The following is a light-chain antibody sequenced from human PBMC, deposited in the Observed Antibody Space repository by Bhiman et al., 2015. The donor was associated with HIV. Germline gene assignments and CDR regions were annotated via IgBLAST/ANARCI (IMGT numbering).Light chain of an antibody. CDR2: GKN. Sequence: SSELTQDPAVSVALGQTVRITCQGDSLRSYYASWYQQKPGQAPVLVIYGKNNRPSGIPDRFSGSSSGNTASLTITGAQAEDEADYYCQAWDSSTSGIGGGTKLTVL. J-gene: IGLJ2*01. V-gene: IGLV3-19*01. CDR1: SLRSYY. CDR3: QAWDSSTSG.